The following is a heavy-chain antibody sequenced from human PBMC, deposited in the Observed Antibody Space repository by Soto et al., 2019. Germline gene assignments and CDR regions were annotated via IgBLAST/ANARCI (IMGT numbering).Heavy chain of an antibody. V-gene: IGHV1-18*01. CDR3: ATYLRFLEWAPSAFDI. Sequence: ASVKVSCKASGYTFTGYGISWVRQAPGQGLEWMGWISAYNGNTNYAQKLQGRVTMTTDTSTSTAYMELRSLRSDDTAVYYCATYLRFLEWAPSAFDIWGQGTMVTVSS. CDR2: ISAYNGNT. J-gene: IGHJ3*02. CDR1: GYTFTGYG. D-gene: IGHD3-3*01.